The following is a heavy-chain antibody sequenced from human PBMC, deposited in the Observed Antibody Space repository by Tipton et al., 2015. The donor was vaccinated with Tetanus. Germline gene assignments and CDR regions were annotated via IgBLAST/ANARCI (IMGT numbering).Heavy chain of an antibody. J-gene: IGHJ6*02. V-gene: IGHV1-69*01. CDR3: ARKWDIVAVSAANYYGMDV. CDR1: GGTFRNYA. D-gene: IGHD2-2*01. Sequence: QSGAEVKKPGSSVRVSCKTSGGTFRNYAISWVRQAPGQGLEWMGGIFPLYGTANYSPNFQGRVTITADEPTSTAYMELSSLRSEDTAVYYCARKWDIVAVSAANYYGMDVWGQGTTVTVSS. CDR2: IFPLYGTA.